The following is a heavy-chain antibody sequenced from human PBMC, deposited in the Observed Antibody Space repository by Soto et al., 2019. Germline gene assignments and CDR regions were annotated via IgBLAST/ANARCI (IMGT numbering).Heavy chain of an antibody. J-gene: IGHJ6*02. D-gene: IGHD6-13*01. V-gene: IGHV1-69*13. CDR2: IIPIFGTA. CDR3: ASGAAGIAAAGTVRAYYYYYGMDV. CDR1: GGTFSSYA. Sequence: GASVKVSCKASGGTFSSYAISWVRQAPGQGLEWMGGIIPIFGTANYAQKFQGRVTITADESTSTAYMELSSLRSEDTAVYYCASGAAGIAAAGTVRAYYYYYGMDVWGQGPRSPSP.